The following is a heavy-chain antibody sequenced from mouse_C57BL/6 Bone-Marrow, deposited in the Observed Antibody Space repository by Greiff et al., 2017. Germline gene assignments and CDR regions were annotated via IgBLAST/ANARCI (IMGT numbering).Heavy chain of an antibody. V-gene: IGHV1-69*01. J-gene: IGHJ4*01. Sequence: VQLQQPGAELVMPGASVKLSCKASGYTFTSYWMHWVKQRPGQGLEWIGEIDPSDSYTNYNQKFKGKSTLTVDKSTSTAYMQLSSLTSEDSAVYYCARDYGSSYVSMDYWGQGTSVPVSS. CDR2: IDPSDSYT. CDR1: GYTFTSYW. CDR3: ARDYGSSYVSMDY. D-gene: IGHD1-1*01.